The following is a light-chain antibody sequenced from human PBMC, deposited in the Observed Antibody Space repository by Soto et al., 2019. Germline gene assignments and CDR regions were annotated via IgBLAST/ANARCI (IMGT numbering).Light chain of an antibody. J-gene: IGKJ5*01. V-gene: IGKV1-5*01. CDR3: QQYNSYPIT. Sequence: DIQMTQSPSNLSASVGDRVTITCRASQSTSSWLAWYQQKPGKAPKVLIYDASSLESGVPSRFSGSGSGTEFTLTISSLQPDDFATYYCQQYNSYPITFGQGTRLEIK. CDR2: DAS. CDR1: QSTSSW.